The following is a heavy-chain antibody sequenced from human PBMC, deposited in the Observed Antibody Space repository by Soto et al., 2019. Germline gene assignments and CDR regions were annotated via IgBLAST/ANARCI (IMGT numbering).Heavy chain of an antibody. CDR3: ARDGVGYCSSTSCYSHYYYCDYMDV. CDR1: GYTFTSYG. Sequence: QVQLVQSGAEVKKPGASVKVSCKASGYTFTSYGISWVRQAPGQGLEWMGWISAYNGNTNYAQKLQGRVTMNTDTSTSTAYMELSSLRSDDTAVYYCARDGVGYCSSTSCYSHYYYCDYMDVWGKGTTVTVSS. CDR2: ISAYNGNT. D-gene: IGHD2-2*01. V-gene: IGHV1-18*01. J-gene: IGHJ6*03.